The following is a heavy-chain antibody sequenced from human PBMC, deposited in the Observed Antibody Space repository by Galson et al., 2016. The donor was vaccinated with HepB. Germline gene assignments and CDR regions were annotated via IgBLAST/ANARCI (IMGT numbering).Heavy chain of an antibody. V-gene: IGHV7-4-1*02. Sequence: SVKVSCKASGYTFTTYAITWVRQAPGQGPEWMGWIHTNTGNPTYAQGFTGRVVFSLDTSASTSYLQLSSLKAEDTAVYYCARDLIGGFDDWGQGTLVTVSS. CDR1: GYTFTTYA. D-gene: IGHD3-10*01. J-gene: IGHJ4*02. CDR3: ARDLIGGFDD. CDR2: IHTNTGNP.